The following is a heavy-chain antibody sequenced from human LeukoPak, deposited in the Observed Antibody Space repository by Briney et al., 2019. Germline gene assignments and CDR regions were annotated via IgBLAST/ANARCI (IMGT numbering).Heavy chain of an antibody. CDR2: IYYSGST. D-gene: IGHD1-26*01. CDR3: ARHEYSGSYYGLSWFDP. CDR1: GGSISSSGYY. J-gene: IGHJ5*02. Sequence: SXTLSLTCTVSGGSISSSGYYWGWIRQPPGKGLEWIASIYYSGSTYYNPSLKSRFTISVDTSKNQLSLKLSSLTSADTAVYYCARHEYSGSYYGLSWFDPWGQGTLVTVSS. V-gene: IGHV4-39*01.